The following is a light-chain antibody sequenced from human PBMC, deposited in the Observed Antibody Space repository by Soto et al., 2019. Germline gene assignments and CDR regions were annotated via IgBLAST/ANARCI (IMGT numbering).Light chain of an antibody. CDR1: SSKIGSNT. Sequence: SVLTQPPSASGTPGQRVTISCSGSSSKIGSNTVNWYQQLPGTAPKLLIYSNNQRPSGVPDRFSGSKSGTSASLAISGLQSEDEADYYCAAWDDSLNGPYVFGTGTKVT. J-gene: IGLJ1*01. CDR3: AAWDDSLNGPYV. V-gene: IGLV1-44*01. CDR2: SNN.